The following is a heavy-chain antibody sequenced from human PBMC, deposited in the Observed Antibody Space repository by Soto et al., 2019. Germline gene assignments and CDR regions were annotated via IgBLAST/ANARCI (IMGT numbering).Heavy chain of an antibody. J-gene: IGHJ3*02. CDR3: ARAISLEADAFDM. CDR2: IVTAGAT. D-gene: IGHD3-3*02. V-gene: IGHV3-13*01. Sequence: EVQLVESGGGLVQPGGSLRLSCAASGFTFSTYDMHWVGQATGKGLEWVSAIVTAGATYFPDSVKGRFSISRENAMNSLYLQMNSLRAGDTAVYYCARAISLEADAFDMWGQGTIVTVSS. CDR1: GFTFSTYD.